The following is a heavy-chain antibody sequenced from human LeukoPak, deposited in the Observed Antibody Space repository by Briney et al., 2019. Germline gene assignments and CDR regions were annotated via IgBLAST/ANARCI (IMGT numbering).Heavy chain of an antibody. CDR2: ISSSGSTI. D-gene: IGHD3-10*02. CDR1: GFTFSSYE. Sequence: GGSLRLSCAASGFTFSSYEMNWVRLAPGKGLEWVSYISSSGSTIYYADSVKGRFTISRDNAKNSLYLQMNSLRAEDTAVYYCAELGITMIGGVWGKGTTVTISS. J-gene: IGHJ6*04. V-gene: IGHV3-48*03. CDR3: AELGITMIGGV.